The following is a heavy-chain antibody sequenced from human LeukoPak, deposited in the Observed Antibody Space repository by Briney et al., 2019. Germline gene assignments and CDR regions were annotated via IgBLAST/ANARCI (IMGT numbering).Heavy chain of an antibody. Sequence: KSSETLSLTCAVYGGSFSGYYWSWIRQPPGKGLEWIGEINHSGSTNYNPSLKSRVTISVDTSKNQFSLKLSSVTAADTAVYYCARGVTTGIAAAGPPFDYWGQGTLVTVSS. V-gene: IGHV4-34*01. CDR3: ARGVTTGIAAAGPPFDY. CDR2: INHSGST. CDR1: GGSFSGYY. J-gene: IGHJ4*02. D-gene: IGHD6-13*01.